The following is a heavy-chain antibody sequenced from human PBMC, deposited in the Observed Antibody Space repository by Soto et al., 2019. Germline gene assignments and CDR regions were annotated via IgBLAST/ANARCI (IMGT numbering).Heavy chain of an antibody. J-gene: IGHJ4*02. Sequence: QVQLQQWGAGLLKPSETLSLTCAIYGESFSGYYCSWARQSPGKGLEWIGEIHPSGSTNYNPSLKGRVTISLDTSTNQFSLTLNSVTAADTAVYFCARGRDAYKGGRDWGQGTLVTVSS. D-gene: IGHD1-1*01. CDR1: GESFSGYY. CDR3: ARGRDAYKGGRD. CDR2: IHPSGST. V-gene: IGHV4-34*01.